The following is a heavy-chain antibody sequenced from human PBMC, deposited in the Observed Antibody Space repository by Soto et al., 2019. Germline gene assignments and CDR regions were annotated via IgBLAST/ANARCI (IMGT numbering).Heavy chain of an antibody. Sequence: QVQLVESGGGVVQPGRSLRLSCAASGFTFSSYGMHWVRQAPGKGLEWVAVIWYDGSNKYYADSVKGRFTISRDNSKNTRYLQMNSLRAEDTDVYYCAREYVDTATFDYWGQGTLVTVSS. J-gene: IGHJ4*02. D-gene: IGHD5-18*01. CDR3: AREYVDTATFDY. CDR1: GFTFSSYG. V-gene: IGHV3-33*01. CDR2: IWYDGSNK.